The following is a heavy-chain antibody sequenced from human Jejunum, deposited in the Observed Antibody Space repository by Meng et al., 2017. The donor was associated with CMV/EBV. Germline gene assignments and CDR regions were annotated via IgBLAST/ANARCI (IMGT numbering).Heavy chain of an antibody. CDR2: ISYDGSKR. D-gene: IGHD4-17*01. Sequence: SGFTFSNYAMHWVRQAPGKGLEWVAVISYDGSKRYYADSVKGRFTISRDNSKNTLCLQMSSLRTEDTAVYYCVGAPSYGDSSFDYWGQGMRVTVSS. CDR3: VGAPSYGDSSFDY. CDR1: GFTFSNYA. V-gene: IGHV3-30-3*01. J-gene: IGHJ4*02.